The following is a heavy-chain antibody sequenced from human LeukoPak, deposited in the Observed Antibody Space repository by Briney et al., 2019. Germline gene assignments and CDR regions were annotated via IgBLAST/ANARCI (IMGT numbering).Heavy chain of an antibody. CDR2: IYTSGST. Sequence: SETLSLTCTVSGVSISSYYWTWIRQSAGKGLEWIGRIYTSGSTYYNPSLKSRVSMSVDTSKNQFSLKLSSVTAADTAVYYCARGRYSYGPQHYDYMDVWGKGTTDTIS. D-gene: IGHD5-18*01. CDR3: ARGRYSYGPQHYDYMDV. CDR1: GVSISSYY. J-gene: IGHJ6*03. V-gene: IGHV4-4*07.